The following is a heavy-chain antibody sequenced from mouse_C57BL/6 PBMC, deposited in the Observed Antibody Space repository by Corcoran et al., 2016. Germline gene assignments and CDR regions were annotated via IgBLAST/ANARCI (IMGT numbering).Heavy chain of an antibody. V-gene: IGHV1-26*01. CDR2: INPNNGGT. Sequence: EVQLQQSGPELVKPGASVKISCKASGYTFTDYYMNWVKQSHGKSLEWIGDINPNNGGTSYNQKFKGKATLTVDKSSSTAYMELRSLTSEDSAVYYCARTENYDEDYYAMDYWGQGTSVTVSS. D-gene: IGHD2-4*01. CDR1: GYTFTDYY. CDR3: ARTENYDEDYYAMDY. J-gene: IGHJ4*01.